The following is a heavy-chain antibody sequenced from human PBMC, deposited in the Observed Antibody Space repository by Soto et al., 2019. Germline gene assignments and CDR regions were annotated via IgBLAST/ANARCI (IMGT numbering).Heavy chain of an antibody. CDR2: IIPIFGTA. J-gene: IGHJ4*02. D-gene: IGHD3-10*01. CDR3: ASMVRGVTRQLGKFDY. V-gene: IGHV1-69*13. Sequence: SVKVSCKASGGTFSSYAISWVRQAPGQGLEWMGGIIPIFGTANYAQKFQGRVTITADESTSTAYVELSSLRSEDTAVYYCASMVRGVTRQLGKFDYWGQGTLVTVSS. CDR1: GGTFSSYA.